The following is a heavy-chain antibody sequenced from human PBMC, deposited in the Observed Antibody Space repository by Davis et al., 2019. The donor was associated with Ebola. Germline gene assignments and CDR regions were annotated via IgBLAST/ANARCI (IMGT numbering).Heavy chain of an antibody. D-gene: IGHD6-13*01. V-gene: IGHV3-23*01. CDR1: GFTFSSYA. CDR2: ISGSGGST. Sequence: PGGSLRLSCAASGFTFSSYAMSWVRQAPGKGLEWVSAISGSGGSTYYADSVKGRFTISRDNSKNTLYLQMNSLRAEDTAVYYCRLQQLVDYYYYYMDVWGKGTTVTVSS. J-gene: IGHJ6*03. CDR3: RLQQLVDYYYYYMDV.